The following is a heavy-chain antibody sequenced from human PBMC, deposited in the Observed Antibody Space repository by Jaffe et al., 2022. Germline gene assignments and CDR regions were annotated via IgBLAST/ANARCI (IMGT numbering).Heavy chain of an antibody. V-gene: IGHV3-23*01. J-gene: IGHJ3*02. CDR1: GFTFSSYA. CDR3: AKDRKSYGDYGEDAFDI. D-gene: IGHD4-17*01. CDR2: ISGSGGST. Sequence: EVQLLESGGGLVQPGGSLRLSCAASGFTFSSYAMSWVRQAPGKGLEWVSAISGSGGSTYYADSVKGRFTISRDNSKNTLYLQMNSLRAEDTAVYYCAKDRKSYGDYGEDAFDIWGQGTMVTVSS.